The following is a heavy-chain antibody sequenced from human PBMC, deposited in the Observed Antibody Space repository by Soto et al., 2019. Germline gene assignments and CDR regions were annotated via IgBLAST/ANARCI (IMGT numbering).Heavy chain of an antibody. V-gene: IGHV1-46*03. Sequence: GASVKVSCKASGYTFTSYYMHWVRQAPGQGLEWMGIIDPSGGSTSYAQKFQGRVTMTRDTSTSTVYMELSSLRSEDTAVYYCARDRMALRYFVEGSMALAFDIWGQGTMVTVSS. CDR1: GYTFTSYY. J-gene: IGHJ3*02. CDR3: ARDRMALRYFVEGSMALAFDI. CDR2: IDPSGGST. D-gene: IGHD3-9*01.